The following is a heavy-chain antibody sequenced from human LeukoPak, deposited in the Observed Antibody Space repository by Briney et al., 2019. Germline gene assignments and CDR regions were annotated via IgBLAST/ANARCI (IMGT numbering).Heavy chain of an antibody. V-gene: IGHV1-18*01. CDR3: ARSRKWNYASDY. D-gene: IGHD1-7*01. J-gene: IGHJ4*02. Sequence: GASVKVSCKASGYTFTTNGITWVRQAPGQGFEWMGWVSANNGNTNHAQKFQGRVTMTTDTSTSTAYMELRSLRSDDTAIYYCARSRKWNYASDYWGQGTLVTVSS. CDR2: VSANNGNT. CDR1: GYTFTTNG.